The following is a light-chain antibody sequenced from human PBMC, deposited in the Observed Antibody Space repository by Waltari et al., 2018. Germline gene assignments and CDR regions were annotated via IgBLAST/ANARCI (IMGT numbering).Light chain of an antibody. J-gene: IGKJ1*01. CDR3: QQYNNWPPWT. CDR2: DAS. V-gene: IGKV3-11*01. Sequence: ETVLTQSPATLSLSPGERATLSCRASQTVYTYLAWYQQKPGQAPRLLIYDASNRASGAPARFSGSGSGTDFTLTISSLEPEDFAVYYCQQYNNWPPWTFGQGTKVEIK. CDR1: QTVYTY.